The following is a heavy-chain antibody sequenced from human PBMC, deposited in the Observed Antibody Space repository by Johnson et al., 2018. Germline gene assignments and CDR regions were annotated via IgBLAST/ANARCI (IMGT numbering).Heavy chain of an antibody. CDR3: AKGSGSAHYYMDV. J-gene: IGHJ6*03. CDR2: INENGRNT. V-gene: IGHV3-23*04. Sequence: VQLVESGGDLVQPGGSLRLSCTAYGFTVSSNYMVWVRQSPGRGLEWVSTINENGRNTHYTESMQGRFTISRDNSKNTVYVQINSLRAEDTAVYYCAKGSGSAHYYMDVWGKGTTVTVSS. CDR1: GFTVSSNY.